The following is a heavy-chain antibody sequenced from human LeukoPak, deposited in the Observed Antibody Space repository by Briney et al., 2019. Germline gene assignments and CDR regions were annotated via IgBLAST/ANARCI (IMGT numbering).Heavy chain of an antibody. CDR1: GFTFSSYS. V-gene: IGHV3-48*01. Sequence: GSLRLSCAASGFTFSSYSMNWVRQAPGKGLEWVSYISSSSSTIYYADSVKGRFTISRDNAKNSLYLQMNSLRAEDTAVYYCASHPRYYYDSSGDYWGQGTLATVSS. J-gene: IGHJ4*02. CDR2: ISSSSSTI. CDR3: ASHPRYYYDSSGDY. D-gene: IGHD3-22*01.